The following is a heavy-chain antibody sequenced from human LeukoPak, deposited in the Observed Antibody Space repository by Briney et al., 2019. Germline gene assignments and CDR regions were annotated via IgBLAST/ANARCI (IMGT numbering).Heavy chain of an antibody. Sequence: SETLSLTCAVYGGSFSGYYWSWIRQPPGKGLEWIGEINHSGSTNYNPSLKSRVTISVDTSKNQFSLKLSSVTAADTAVYYCARERPSSSGYYFGNYYYYGMDVWGQGTAVTVSS. CDR1: GGSFSGYY. CDR3: ARERPSSSGYYFGNYYYYGMDV. CDR2: INHSGST. V-gene: IGHV4-34*01. J-gene: IGHJ6*02. D-gene: IGHD3-22*01.